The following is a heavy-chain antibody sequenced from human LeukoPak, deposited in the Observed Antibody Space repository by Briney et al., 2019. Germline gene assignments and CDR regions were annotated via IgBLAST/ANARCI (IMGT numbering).Heavy chain of an antibody. V-gene: IGHV1-8*01. Sequence: AASVKVSCKASGYTFTSYDINWVRQATGQGLEWVGWMNPNSGNTGYARKFQGRVTMTRNPSISTAYMELSSLRSEDTAVYYCARSWSSGYYALYYFDYWGQGTLVTVPS. CDR3: ARSWSSGYYALYYFDY. CDR2: MNPNSGNT. D-gene: IGHD3-22*01. J-gene: IGHJ4*02. CDR1: GYTFTSYD.